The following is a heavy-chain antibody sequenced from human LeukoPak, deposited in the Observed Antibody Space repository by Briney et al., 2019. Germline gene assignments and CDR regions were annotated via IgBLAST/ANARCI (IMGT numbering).Heavy chain of an antibody. CDR2: IGLASGFT. Sequence: GGSLRLSCAASGFLFSSYSMNWVRQAPGRGLEWISYIGLASGFTSYADSVKGRFTISSDTATNSLYLHMHSLRAEDTAVYYCARDHNWAFDYWGQGALVTVSS. CDR3: ARDHNWAFDY. J-gene: IGHJ4*02. CDR1: GFLFSSYS. V-gene: IGHV3-21*05. D-gene: IGHD1-20*01.